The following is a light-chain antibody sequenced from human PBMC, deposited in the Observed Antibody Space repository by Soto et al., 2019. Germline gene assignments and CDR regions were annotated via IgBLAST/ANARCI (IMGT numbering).Light chain of an antibody. CDR2: DVS. J-gene: IGLJ1*01. CDR1: SSDVGGYNY. Sequence: QSALTQPASXXXXXXXXXXXXCTGTSSDVGGYNYVSWYQQHPGKAPKRMIYDVSNRPSGVSNRFSGSKSGNTASLTISGLQAEDEADYYCSSYTSSSTYVFGTGTKLTVL. V-gene: IGLV2-14*01. CDR3: SSYTSSSTYV.